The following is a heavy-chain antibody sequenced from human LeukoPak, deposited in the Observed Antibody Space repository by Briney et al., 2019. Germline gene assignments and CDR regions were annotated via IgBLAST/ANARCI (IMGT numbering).Heavy chain of an antibody. D-gene: IGHD3-10*01. Sequence: SETLSLACTVSGGSISSYYWSWIRQPPGKGLEWIGNIYYSGSTNYNPSLKSRVTISVDTPKNQFSLRLSSVTAADTAVYYCARQVKMARGVSAFDIWGQGTTVTVSS. J-gene: IGHJ3*02. V-gene: IGHV4-59*08. CDR2: IYYSGST. CDR1: GGSISSYY. CDR3: ARQVKMARGVSAFDI.